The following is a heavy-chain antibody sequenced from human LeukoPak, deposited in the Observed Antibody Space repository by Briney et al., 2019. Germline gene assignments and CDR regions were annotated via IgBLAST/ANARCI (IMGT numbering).Heavy chain of an antibody. CDR1: GDSLSSNSAA. V-gene: IGHV6-1*01. Sequence: SQTLSLTCAISGDSLSSNSAAWNWIRQSPSRGLEWLGRTYYRSKWYNDYAVSVKSRITINPDTSKNQSSLHLNSVTPEHTALYYCPRSIAVAATRLFDYWGQGTLVTVSS. D-gene: IGHD6-19*01. CDR3: PRSIAVAATRLFDY. CDR2: TYYRSKWYN. J-gene: IGHJ4*02.